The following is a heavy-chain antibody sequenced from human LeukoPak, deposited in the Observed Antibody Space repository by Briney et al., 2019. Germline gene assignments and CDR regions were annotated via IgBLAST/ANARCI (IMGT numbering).Heavy chain of an antibody. Sequence: GGSLRLSCAASGFTFSSYAMSWVRQAPGKGLEWVSAISGSGGSTYYADSVKGRFTISRDNSKNTLYLQMNSLRAEDTAVYYCARGDYYDSSGYYYLYYYYGMDVWGQGTTVTVSS. V-gene: IGHV3-23*01. CDR3: ARGDYYDSSGYYYLYYYYGMDV. D-gene: IGHD3-22*01. CDR2: ISGSGGST. J-gene: IGHJ6*02. CDR1: GFTFSSYA.